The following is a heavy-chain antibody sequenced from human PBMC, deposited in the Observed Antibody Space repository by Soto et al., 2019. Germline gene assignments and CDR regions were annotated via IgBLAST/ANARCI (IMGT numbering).Heavy chain of an antibody. J-gene: IGHJ4*02. D-gene: IGHD2-15*01. CDR2: ISPYNGDT. CDR3: ARRGSNKWDEDFDF. V-gene: IGHV1-18*01. Sequence: QVQLVQSGAEVKKPGASVKVSCQASGYTFTNYGISWVRQAPGQGLEWVGWISPYNGDTRYAQNVQGRVTLPTDTSTSAAYMELRSLRSDDTALYYCARRGSNKWDEDFDFWGQGTLVTVSS. CDR1: GYTFTNYG.